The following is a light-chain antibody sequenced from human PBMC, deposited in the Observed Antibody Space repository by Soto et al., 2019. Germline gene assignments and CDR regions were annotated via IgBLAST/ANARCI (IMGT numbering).Light chain of an antibody. CDR3: QQYNHWWT. V-gene: IGKV3-15*01. CDR1: QSVNRN. J-gene: IGKJ1*01. CDR2: AAS. Sequence: EIVMTQSPATLSVSPGERATLSCRASQSVNRNLAWYQQKPGQAPRLLISAASTRATGIPARFSGSGSETELTLTISSLQSEDFAVCYCQQYNHWWTFGQGTKVEMK.